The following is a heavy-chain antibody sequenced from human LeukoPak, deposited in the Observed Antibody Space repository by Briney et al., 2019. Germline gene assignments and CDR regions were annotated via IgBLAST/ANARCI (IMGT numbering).Heavy chain of an antibody. V-gene: IGHV4-30-2*01. Sequence: SETLSLTCTVSGGSISSGGYYWSWIRQPPGKGLEWIGYIYHSGSTYYNPSLKSRVTISVDRSKNQFSLKLSSVTAADTAVYYCARKGDSSGYFDYWGQGTLVTVSS. CDR1: GGSISSGGYY. D-gene: IGHD3-22*01. J-gene: IGHJ4*02. CDR2: IYHSGST. CDR3: ARKGDSSGYFDY.